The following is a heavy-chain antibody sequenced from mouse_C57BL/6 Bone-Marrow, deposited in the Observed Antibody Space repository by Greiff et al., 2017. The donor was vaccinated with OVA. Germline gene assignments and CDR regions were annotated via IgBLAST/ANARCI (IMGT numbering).Heavy chain of an antibody. CDR1: GYAFSSYW. CDR3: ARYPLGSSYGYFDY. CDR2: IYPGDGDT. Sequence: QVQLQQSGAELVKPGASVKISCKASGYAFSSYWMNWVKQRPGKGLEWIGQIYPGDGDTNYNGKFKGKATLTADKSSSTAYMQLSSLTSEDSAVYFCARYPLGSSYGYFDYWGQGTTLTVSS. V-gene: IGHV1-80*01. J-gene: IGHJ2*01. D-gene: IGHD1-1*01.